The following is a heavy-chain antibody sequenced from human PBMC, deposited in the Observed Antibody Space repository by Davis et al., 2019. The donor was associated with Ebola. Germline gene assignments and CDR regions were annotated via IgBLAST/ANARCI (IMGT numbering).Heavy chain of an antibody. Sequence: GESLKISCAASGFTFSSYAMSWVRQAPGKGLEWVSAISGSGGSTYYADSVKGRFTISRDNSKNTLYLQMNSLRAEDTAVYYCAKAPYSSGWMAFGYWGQGTLVTVSS. D-gene: IGHD6-19*01. CDR3: AKAPYSSGWMAFGY. V-gene: IGHV3-23*01. CDR1: GFTFSSYA. J-gene: IGHJ4*02. CDR2: ISGSGGST.